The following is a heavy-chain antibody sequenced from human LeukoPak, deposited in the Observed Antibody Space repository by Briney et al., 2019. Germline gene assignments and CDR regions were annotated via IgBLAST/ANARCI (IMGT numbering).Heavy chain of an antibody. CDR3: ARGKDIVVVPAATNFDY. V-gene: IGHV4-39*02. Sequence: SETLSLTCSVSGGSISSSSYYWVWIRQPPGKGLEWIGSIYHDGTTYYNSSLQSRVTMSVDTSKNQFSLQLSSVTAADTAVYYCARGKDIVVVPAATNFDYWGQGTLVTVSS. D-gene: IGHD2-2*01. CDR2: IYHDGTT. J-gene: IGHJ4*02. CDR1: GGSISSSSYY.